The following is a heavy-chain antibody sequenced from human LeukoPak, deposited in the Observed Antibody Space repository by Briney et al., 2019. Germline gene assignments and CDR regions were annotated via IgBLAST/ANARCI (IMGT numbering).Heavy chain of an antibody. CDR3: ARSHRSRGSSSPYHFDY. CDR1: GFSITSGYY. V-gene: IGHV4-38-2*02. D-gene: IGHD6-6*01. Sequence: SETLSLTCTVSGFSITSGYYWGWLRQPPGKGLEWIGDIYHIGSTYYSPSLKSRVSISVDTSKNQFSLKLSSVTAADTAVYYCARSHRSRGSSSPYHFDYWGQGTLVTVSS. J-gene: IGHJ4*02. CDR2: IYHIGST.